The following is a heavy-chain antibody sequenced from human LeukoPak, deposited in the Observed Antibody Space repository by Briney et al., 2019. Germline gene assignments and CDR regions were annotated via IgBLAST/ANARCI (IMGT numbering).Heavy chain of an antibody. J-gene: IGHJ5*02. V-gene: IGHV1-69-2*01. Sequence: GASVKVSCKVSGYTFTDYYMHWVQQAPGKGLEWMGLVDPEDGETIYAEKFQGRVTITADTSTGTAYMERSSLRSEDTAVYYCATGLGLGEAWGQGTLVTVSS. CDR3: ATGLGLGEA. D-gene: IGHD3-16*01. CDR1: GYTFTDYY. CDR2: VDPEDGET.